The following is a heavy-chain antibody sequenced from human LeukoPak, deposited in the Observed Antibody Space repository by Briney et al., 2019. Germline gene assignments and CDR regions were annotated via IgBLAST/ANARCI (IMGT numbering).Heavy chain of an antibody. CDR3: ARESRWFDH. Sequence: GRSLRLSCAASGFTFSSYGVDWVSQAPGKGLEWVAVICYDGSNKYYADSVKGRFTISRDNSKNTVYLQMYRCTGEDTSVYYCARESRWFDHWGQGTLVTVSS. J-gene: IGHJ5*02. CDR2: ICYDGSNK. V-gene: IGHV3-33*01. CDR1: GFTFSSYG.